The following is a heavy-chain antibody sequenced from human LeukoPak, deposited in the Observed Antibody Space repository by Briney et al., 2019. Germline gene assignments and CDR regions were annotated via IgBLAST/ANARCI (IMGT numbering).Heavy chain of an antibody. CDR1: GGTFSSYA. V-gene: IGHV1-69*01. D-gene: IGHD6-13*01. CDR3: ARAGIAAAGTLDY. J-gene: IGHJ4*02. Sequence: SVKVSWKASGGTFSSYAISWVRQAPGQGLEWMGGIIPIFGTANYAQKFQGRVTITADESTSTAYMELSSLRSEDTAVYYCARAGIAAAGTLDYWGQGTLVTASS. CDR2: IIPIFGTA.